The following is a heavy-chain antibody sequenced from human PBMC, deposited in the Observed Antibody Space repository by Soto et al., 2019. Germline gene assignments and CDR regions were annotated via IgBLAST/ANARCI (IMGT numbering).Heavy chain of an antibody. CDR1: GFTFSSYA. CDR2: IGGGGTNT. J-gene: IGHJ4*02. D-gene: IGHD6-13*01. CDR3: AACIAVAGTWNY. V-gene: IGHV3-23*01. Sequence: EVQLLESGGGLVQPGGSLRLSCAASGFTFSSYAMTWVRQAPGGGLEWLSAIGGGGTNTYYVDSVRGRLTISRDNSKYTLYLQMNSLRDEDTAVYYCAACIAVAGTWNYWGQGTLVTVSS.